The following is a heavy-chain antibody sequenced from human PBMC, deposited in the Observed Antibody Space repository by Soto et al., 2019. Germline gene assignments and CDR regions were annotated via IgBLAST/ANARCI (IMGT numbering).Heavy chain of an antibody. CDR1: GGSISSYY. CDR3: ARGGYYGSGRLYYYYGMDV. CDR2: IYYSGST. J-gene: IGHJ6*02. D-gene: IGHD3-10*01. Sequence: SETLCLTCSISGGSISSYYWSWIRQPPGKGLEWIGYIYYSGSTNYNPSLKSRVTISVDTSKNQFSLKLSSVTAADTAVYYCARGGYYGSGRLYYYYGMDVWGQGTTVTVSS. V-gene: IGHV4-59*01.